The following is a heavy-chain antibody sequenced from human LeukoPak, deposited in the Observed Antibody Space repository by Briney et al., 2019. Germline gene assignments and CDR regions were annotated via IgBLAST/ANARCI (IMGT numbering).Heavy chain of an antibody. D-gene: IGHD6-13*01. Sequence: ASVKVSCKASGYTFTTYAMHWVRQTPGQRLEWMGSINAGNGNTKYSQKFQGRVTITRDTSASTAYLELSSLRSEDTAVYYCARDKQQLVQFDCWGQGTLVTVSS. CDR1: GYTFTTYA. CDR3: ARDKQQLVQFDC. V-gene: IGHV1-3*01. J-gene: IGHJ4*02. CDR2: INAGNGNT.